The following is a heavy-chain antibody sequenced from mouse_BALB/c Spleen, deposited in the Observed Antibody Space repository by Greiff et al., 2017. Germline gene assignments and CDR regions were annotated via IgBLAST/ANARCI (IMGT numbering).Heavy chain of an antibody. V-gene: IGHV1S81*02. CDR1: GYTFTSYY. Sequence: QVHVKQSGAELVKPGASVKLSCKASGYTFTSYYMYWVKQRPGQGLEWIGEINPSNGGTNFNEKFKSKATLTVDKSSSTAYMQLSSLTSEDSAVYYCTRDGNYDAMDYWGQGTSVTVSS. D-gene: IGHD2-1*01. CDR3: TRDGNYDAMDY. CDR2: INPSNGGT. J-gene: IGHJ4*01.